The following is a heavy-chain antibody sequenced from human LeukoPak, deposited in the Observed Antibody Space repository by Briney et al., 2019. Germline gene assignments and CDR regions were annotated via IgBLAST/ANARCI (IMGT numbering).Heavy chain of an antibody. J-gene: IGHJ4*02. CDR3: ASPPSGDGGSFEY. CDR1: GGTFSTYA. CDR2: IVPMFNTT. D-gene: IGHD3-10*01. Sequence: SVKVSCKASGGTFSTYAISWVRQAPGHDLEWMGGIVPMFNTTNYAQKFQGRVTITADESTSTAYMELSSLRSDDTAVYYCASPPSGDGGSFEYWGQGTLVTVSS. V-gene: IGHV1-69*01.